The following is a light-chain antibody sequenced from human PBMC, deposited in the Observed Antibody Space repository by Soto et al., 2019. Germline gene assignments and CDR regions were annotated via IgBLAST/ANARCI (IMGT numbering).Light chain of an antibody. J-gene: IGLJ2*01. CDR3: QSYDNSLSGSGV. CDR1: TSNIGAGYD. Sequence: QLVLTQPPSVSEAPGQRVTISCTGSTSNIGAGYDVHWYQHLPGTAPKLLIYANTYRPSGVPDRFSGSKSGTSASLAITGLQAEDEADYYCQSYDNSLSGSGVFGGGTKVTVL. CDR2: ANT. V-gene: IGLV1-40*01.